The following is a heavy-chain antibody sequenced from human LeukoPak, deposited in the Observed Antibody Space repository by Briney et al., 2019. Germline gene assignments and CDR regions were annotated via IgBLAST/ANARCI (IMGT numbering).Heavy chain of an antibody. CDR2: INPNSGGT. CDR3: ARGVYCSSTRRCYYYYGMDV. Sequence: ASVKVSCKASGYTFTGYYMHRVRQAPGQGLEWMGWINPNSGGTNYAQKFQGRVTMTRDTSISTAYMELSRLRSDDTAVYYCARGVYCSSTRRCYYYYGMDVWGQGTTVTVSS. D-gene: IGHD2-2*01. V-gene: IGHV1-2*02. J-gene: IGHJ6*02. CDR1: GYTFTGYY.